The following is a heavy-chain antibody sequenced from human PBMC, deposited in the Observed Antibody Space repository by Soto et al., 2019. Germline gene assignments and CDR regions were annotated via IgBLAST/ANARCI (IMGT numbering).Heavy chain of an antibody. V-gene: IGHV4-30-4*01. J-gene: IGHJ4*02. Sequence: VKLQESGPGLVKPSQTLSLTCTVSGDSISSGDYYWSWIRQPPGKGLEYIGYIDYSGSTYYNPSPQSRITISLDTSKNQFSLKLSSVTAADTAVYYCVRLDIVVAGFKDYYWSKITIVTVSA. CDR3: VRLDIVVAGFKDYY. CDR2: IDYSGST. CDR1: GDSISSGDYY. D-gene: IGHD2-15*01.